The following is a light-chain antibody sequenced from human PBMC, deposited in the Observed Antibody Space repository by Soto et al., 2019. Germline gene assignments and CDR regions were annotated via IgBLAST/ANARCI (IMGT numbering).Light chain of an antibody. Sequence: QSVLTQPPSASGSPGQSVTISCTGTSSDVGGYNFVSWYQQHPGKAPKLIIYEVTKRPSGVPDRFSGSKSGNTASLTVSGLQAEDEADYHCCSYAGSSSYVFGTGTKVTVL. J-gene: IGLJ1*01. CDR3: CSYAGSSSYV. CDR1: SSDVGGYNF. V-gene: IGLV2-8*01. CDR2: EVT.